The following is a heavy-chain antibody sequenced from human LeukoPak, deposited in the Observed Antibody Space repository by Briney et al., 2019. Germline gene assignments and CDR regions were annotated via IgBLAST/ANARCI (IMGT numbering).Heavy chain of an antibody. CDR3: ASTLRWGGYDSYCDYGMDV. V-gene: IGHV3-30*04. CDR2: ISYDGSNK. CDR1: GFTFSSYA. Sequence: GGSLRLSCAASGFTFSSYAMHWVRQAPGKGLEWVAVISYDGSNKYYADSVKGRFTIPREKSKTTLYLKMTSLRAEDTAVYYCASTLRWGGYDSYCDYGMDVWGQGTTVTVSS. D-gene: IGHD3-16*01. J-gene: IGHJ6*02.